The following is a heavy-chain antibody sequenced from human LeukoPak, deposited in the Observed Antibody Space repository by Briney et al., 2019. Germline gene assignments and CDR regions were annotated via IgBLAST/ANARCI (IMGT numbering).Heavy chain of an antibody. CDR3: VRDQRALIAEPGNFHY. D-gene: IGHD6-19*01. Sequence: GRSLRLSCAASGFTFTDFTMHWVRQGPGKGLEWVTVIPYDGSSKFYADSVQGRFTISRDNSKNTLYLQMTSLRPEDTAVYYCVRDQRALIAEPGNFHYWGQGTLVTVSS. J-gene: IGHJ4*02. CDR1: GFTFTDFT. CDR2: IPYDGSSK. V-gene: IGHV3-30-3*01.